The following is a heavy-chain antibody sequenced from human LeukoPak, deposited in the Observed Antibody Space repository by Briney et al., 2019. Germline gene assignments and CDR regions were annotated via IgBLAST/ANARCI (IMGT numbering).Heavy chain of an antibody. J-gene: IGHJ6*04. CDR2: MNEYGSEI. V-gene: IGHV3-7*01. D-gene: IGHD3-10*02. CDR1: GFAFSGYS. CDR3: AELGITMIGGV. Sequence: PGGSLRLSCAVSGFAFSGYSMSWVRQAPGKGLEWVAKMNEYGSEIFYLDSVKGRFTISRDNAKNSLYLQMNSLRAEDTDVYYCAELGITMIGGVWGKGTTVTISS.